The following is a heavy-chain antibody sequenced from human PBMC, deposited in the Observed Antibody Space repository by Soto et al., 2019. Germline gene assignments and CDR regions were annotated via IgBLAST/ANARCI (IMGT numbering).Heavy chain of an antibody. D-gene: IGHD1-26*01. Sequence: GASVKVSCKASGYTFTGYYMHWARQAPGQGLEWMGWINPNSGGTNYAQKFQGWVTMTRDTSISIAYMELSRLRSDDTAVYYCARAEPPTTDTSDGYFDYWGQGTLVTVSS. V-gene: IGHV1-2*04. J-gene: IGHJ4*02. CDR1: GYTFTGYY. CDR2: INPNSGGT. CDR3: ARAEPPTTDTSDGYFDY.